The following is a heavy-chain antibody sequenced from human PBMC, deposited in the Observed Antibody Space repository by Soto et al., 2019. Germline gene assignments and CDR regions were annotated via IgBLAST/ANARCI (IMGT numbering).Heavy chain of an antibody. D-gene: IGHD2-21*02. CDR3: IQSRCGGDCLQSYASYYYYGMDV. J-gene: IGHJ6*02. V-gene: IGHV2-70*12. CDR1: GFSLSTSGMC. CDR2: IDWDDNK. Sequence: SGPTLVNPTQTLTLTCTFSGFSLSTSGMCVSWIRQPPGKALEWLARIDWDDNKSYRTSLKTRLTISKDTSKNQVVLTMTNMDPVDTATYYCIQSRCGGDCLQSYASYYYYGMDVWGQGTTVTRLL.